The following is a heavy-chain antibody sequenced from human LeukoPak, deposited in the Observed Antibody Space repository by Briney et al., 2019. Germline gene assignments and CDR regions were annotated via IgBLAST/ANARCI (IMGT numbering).Heavy chain of an antibody. CDR3: ARGRSGSHHFDS. CDR2: ISYDGSNK. D-gene: IGHD3-10*01. J-gene: IGHJ4*02. CDR1: GFTFSSYA. Sequence: GGSLRLSCAASGFTFSSYAMHWVRQAPGKGLEWVAIISYDGSNKYYADSVKGRFTISRDNSKNTLYLQMNSLRADDTAVYYCARGRSGSHHFDSWGQGTLVTVPS. V-gene: IGHV3-30*04.